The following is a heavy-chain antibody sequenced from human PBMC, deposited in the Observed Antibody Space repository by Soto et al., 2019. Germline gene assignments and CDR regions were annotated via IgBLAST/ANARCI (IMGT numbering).Heavy chain of an antibody. V-gene: IGHV4-59*01. Sequence: PSETLSLTCTVSGVSISSYYWSWIRQPPGKGLEWIGSILYTENTDYNPSLKSRVTIYIDTSKKQYSLNLRYVTAADTAIYYGARVNRGAFDYWGQGTLVTVSS. CDR3: ARVNRGAFDY. CDR1: GVSISSYY. CDR2: ILYTENT. J-gene: IGHJ4*02.